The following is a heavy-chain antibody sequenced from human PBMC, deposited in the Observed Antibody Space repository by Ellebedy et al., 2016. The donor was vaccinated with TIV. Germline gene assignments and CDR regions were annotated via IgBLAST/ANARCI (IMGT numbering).Heavy chain of an antibody. CDR3: TPYGSGSYFGGY. CDR2: IRSKANSYAT. J-gene: IGHJ4*02. Sequence: PGGSLRLSCAASGFTFSGSAMHWVRQASGKGLEWVGRIRSKANSYATAYAASVKGRFTISRDDSKNTAYLQMNSLKTEDTAVYYCTPYGSGSYFGGYWGQGTLVTVSS. V-gene: IGHV3-73*01. CDR1: GFTFSGSA. D-gene: IGHD3-10*01.